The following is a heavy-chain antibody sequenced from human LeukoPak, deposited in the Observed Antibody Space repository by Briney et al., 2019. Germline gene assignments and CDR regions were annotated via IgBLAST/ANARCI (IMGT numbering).Heavy chain of an antibody. CDR3: ARDAKGELHHSDY. J-gene: IGHJ4*02. V-gene: IGHV1-2*02. CDR1: GYTFTGYY. CDR2: INPNSGGT. D-gene: IGHD1-7*01. Sequence: ASVKVSCKASGYTFTGYYIHWVRQAPGQGLEWMGWINPNSGGTNYAQKFQGRVTMTRDTAITTAYMEVSRLRSDDTAVYHCARDAKGELHHSDYWGQGTLVTVSS.